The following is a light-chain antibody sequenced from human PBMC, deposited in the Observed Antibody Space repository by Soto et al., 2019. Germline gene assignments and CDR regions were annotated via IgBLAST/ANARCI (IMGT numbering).Light chain of an antibody. V-gene: IGKV3-20*01. J-gene: IGKJ1*01. CDR1: QTVINNY. Sequence: EIVLTQSPGTLSLSPGERATLSCRASQTVINNYLAWYQQKPVQPTRLLNSAASSRATGIPDMFSSSWSGAVSTLIISMLADEDVAEYCCQQDGSSKTFGQGTKVDIK. CDR2: AAS. CDR3: QQDGSSKT.